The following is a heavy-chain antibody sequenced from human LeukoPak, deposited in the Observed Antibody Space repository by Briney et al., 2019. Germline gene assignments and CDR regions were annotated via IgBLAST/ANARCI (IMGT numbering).Heavy chain of an antibody. CDR3: ARDYGGNSGGSAVFDP. J-gene: IGHJ5*02. CDR1: GYTFTSYD. Sequence: GASVKVSCKASGYTFTSYDINWVRQATGQGLEWMGWISAYNGNTNYAQKLQGRVTMTTDTSTSTAYMELRSLRSDDTAVYYCARDYGGNSGGSAVFDPWGQGTLVTVSS. D-gene: IGHD4-23*01. V-gene: IGHV1-18*01. CDR2: ISAYNGNT.